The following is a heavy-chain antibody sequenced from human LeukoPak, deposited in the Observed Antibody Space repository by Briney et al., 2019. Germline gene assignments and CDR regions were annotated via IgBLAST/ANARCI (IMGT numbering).Heavy chain of an antibody. J-gene: IGHJ6*02. Sequence: GGSLRLSCAASGFTFSNYWMTWVRQSPGKGLEWVANIKQDGTKKNYVDSVKGRFTISRDNAENSLYLQMNSLRADDTAVYYCVRAMDVWGQGTTVTVS. CDR2: IKQDGTKK. CDR3: VRAMDV. V-gene: IGHV3-7*03. CDR1: GFTFSNYW.